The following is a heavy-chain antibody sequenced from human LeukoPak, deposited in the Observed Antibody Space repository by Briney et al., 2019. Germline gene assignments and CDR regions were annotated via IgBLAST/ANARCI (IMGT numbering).Heavy chain of an antibody. V-gene: IGHV3-30*02. CDR1: GFTFSSYG. D-gene: IGHD6-6*01. Sequence: GGSLRLSCAASGFTFSSYGMHWVRQAPGKGLEWVAFIRYDGSNKYYADSVKGRFTISRDNSKNTLDLQMNSLRGEDTAVYYCASLFLCYGCSSSSHSFNIWGQGTMVTVSS. J-gene: IGHJ3*02. CDR2: IRYDGSNK. CDR3: ASLFLCYGCSSSSHSFNI.